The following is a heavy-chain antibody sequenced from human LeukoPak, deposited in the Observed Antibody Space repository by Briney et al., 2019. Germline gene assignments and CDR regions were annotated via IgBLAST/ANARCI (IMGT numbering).Heavy chain of an antibody. Sequence: ASVKVSCKASGYIFSSYGISWVRQAPGQGLEWMGWINTYNGNTKYAQKVQGRVTMTTDTSTSTVYMELSSLRSEDTAVYYCARDMLSISYYYDSSGPSGWGQGTLVTVSS. J-gene: IGHJ4*02. CDR3: ARDMLSISYYYDSSGPSG. CDR1: GYIFSSYG. V-gene: IGHV1-18*01. D-gene: IGHD3-22*01. CDR2: INTYNGNT.